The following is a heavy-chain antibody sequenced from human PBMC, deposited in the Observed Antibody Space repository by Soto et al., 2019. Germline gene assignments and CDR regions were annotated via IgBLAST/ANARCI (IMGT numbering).Heavy chain of an antibody. D-gene: IGHD3-22*01. CDR1: GFTFSSYS. J-gene: IGHJ6*02. Sequence: GGSLRLSCASSGFTFSSYSMNLVRQAPGKGLEWVSSISSSSSYIYYADSVKGRFTISRDNAKNSLYLQMNSLRAEDTAVYYCARINYYYDSSGYGMDVWGQGTTVTVSS. V-gene: IGHV3-21*01. CDR3: ARINYYYDSSGYGMDV. CDR2: ISSSSSYI.